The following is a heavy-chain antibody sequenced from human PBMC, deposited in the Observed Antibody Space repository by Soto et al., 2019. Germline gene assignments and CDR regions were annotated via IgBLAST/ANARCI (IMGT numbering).Heavy chain of an antibody. D-gene: IGHD1-20*01. V-gene: IGHV1-18*01. CDR3: VKDRPRLTQNTDGIF. Sequence: QVQLVQSGAEVKKPGASVKVSCQTSGYTFTHHGISWVRQAPGQGLEWVGWISAFTDFTDYAQKFQGRVTLTTDKPTSTAYMELRSLTSDDTAVYYCVKDRPRLTQNTDGIFWGQGTLVTVSS. CDR2: ISAFTDFT. CDR1: GYTFTHHG. J-gene: IGHJ4*02.